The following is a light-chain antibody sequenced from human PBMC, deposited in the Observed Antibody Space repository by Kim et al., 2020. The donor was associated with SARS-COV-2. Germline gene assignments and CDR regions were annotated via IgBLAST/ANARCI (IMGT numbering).Light chain of an antibody. CDR2: GKN. V-gene: IGLV3-19*01. CDR1: SLRSYY. Sequence: AVGQTGRITCQGDSLRSYYATWSQQKPGQAPIVVIYGKNNRPSGIPDRFSCSSSGNTASLTNTGTQAGDEADYYCNSRDSNDNVVFGGGTQLTVL. CDR3: NSRDSNDNVV. J-gene: IGLJ2*01.